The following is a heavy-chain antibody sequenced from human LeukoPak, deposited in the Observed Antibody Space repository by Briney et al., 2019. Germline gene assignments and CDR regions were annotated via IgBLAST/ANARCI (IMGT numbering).Heavy chain of an antibody. D-gene: IGHD3-22*01. J-gene: IGHJ3*01. Sequence: SETLSLTCTVSGGPITTDYWSWIRQPPGKGLEWIGYIHHSGNTNYNPSLKSRVTISVDTSKNQFSLKLSSVTAADTAVYYCARGYYDSGGSSNTFDVWGQGTMVTVS. CDR2: IHHSGNT. CDR3: ARGYYDSGGSSNTFDV. V-gene: IGHV4-59*08. CDR1: GGPITTDY.